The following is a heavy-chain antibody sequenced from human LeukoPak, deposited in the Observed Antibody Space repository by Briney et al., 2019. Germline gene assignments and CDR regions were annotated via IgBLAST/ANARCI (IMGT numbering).Heavy chain of an antibody. CDR2: IYYSGST. V-gene: IGHV4-39*01. J-gene: IGHJ6*04. CDR1: GGSISSSSYX. CDR3: ASIANYDFWSGYLPPLDV. D-gene: IGHD3-3*01. Sequence: VSGGSISSSSYXXGWIRQPPGXXLXGIGSIYYSGSTYYNPSLKSRVTISVATSKNQFSLKLSSVTAADTAVYYCASIANYDFWSGYLPPLDVWGKGTTVTVSS.